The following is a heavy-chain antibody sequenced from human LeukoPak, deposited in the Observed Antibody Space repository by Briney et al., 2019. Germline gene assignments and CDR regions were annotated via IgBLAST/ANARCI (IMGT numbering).Heavy chain of an antibody. CDR2: IQQHGSET. J-gene: IGHJ1*01. V-gene: IGHV3-7*03. Sequence: GGSLRLSCEGSGFTFSNYWMSWVRQAPGKGLEWVANIQQHGSETYYGDSVKGRFTISRDNAKNTQYLQMNSLRAEDTAVYYCAKVEYSSNIPQHWGQGTLVTVSS. CDR1: GFTFSNYW. CDR3: AKVEYSSNIPQH. D-gene: IGHD6-6*01.